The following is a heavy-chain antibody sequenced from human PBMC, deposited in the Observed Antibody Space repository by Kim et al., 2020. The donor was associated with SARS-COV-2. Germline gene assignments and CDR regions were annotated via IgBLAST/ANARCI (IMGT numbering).Heavy chain of an antibody. CDR2: ITRDGDKT. CDR3: TREQGGGTLPDYYHFYAMDV. J-gene: IGHJ6*02. D-gene: IGHD3-16*01. CDR1: GFNFDEHT. V-gene: IGHV3-9*01. Sequence: GGSLRLSCVGSGFNFDEHTMYWVRRAPGKGLEWVSGITRDGDKTVYGDSVKGRFTVSRDNAENSLYLQMTSLRLDDTALYYCTREQGGGTLPDYYHFYAMDVWGQGTTVTVSS.